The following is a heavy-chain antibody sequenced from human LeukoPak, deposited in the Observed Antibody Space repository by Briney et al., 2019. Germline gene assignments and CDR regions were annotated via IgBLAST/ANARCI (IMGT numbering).Heavy chain of an antibody. CDR3: AGASSGWDRYDY. V-gene: IGHV4-59*01. Sequence: SETLSLTCTVSGASISSYYWNWVRQPPPQGQEWVGNVFYSWSTNYNPSLKSRVTISVDTSKNQSSLKLSSVTAADTAMYYCAGASSGWDRYDYWGQGTLVTVSS. CDR2: VFYSWST. J-gene: IGHJ4*02. CDR1: GASISSYY. D-gene: IGHD6-19*01.